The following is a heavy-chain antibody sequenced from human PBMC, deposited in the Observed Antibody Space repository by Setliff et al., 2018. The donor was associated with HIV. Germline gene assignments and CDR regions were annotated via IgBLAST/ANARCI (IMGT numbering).Heavy chain of an antibody. Sequence: SETLSLTCTVSGGSISSSSYYWGWIRQPPGKGLEWIGSMYYSGSTYYNPSLKSRVTISVDTSKNQFSLKLSSVTAADTAVYYCASSQGYDFWSGPTGYYMDVWGKGTTVTVSS. CDR2: MYYSGST. D-gene: IGHD3-3*01. CDR3: ASSQGYDFWSGPTGYYMDV. V-gene: IGHV4-39*01. J-gene: IGHJ6*03. CDR1: GGSISSSSYY.